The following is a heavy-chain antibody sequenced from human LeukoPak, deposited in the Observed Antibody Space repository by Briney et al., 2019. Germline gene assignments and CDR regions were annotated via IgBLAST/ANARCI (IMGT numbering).Heavy chain of an antibody. Sequence: GGSLRLSCAASGFTFSNFAMSWFRQAPGRGLEWVSAAGTATDTSYADSVKGRFTISRDNSKNTLYLQKNSLGAEDTAVYYCAKEGSRRRFDFDSWGRGTLVTVSS. J-gene: IGHJ4*02. V-gene: IGHV3-23*01. CDR1: GFTFSNFA. CDR2: AGTATDT. CDR3: AKEGSRRRFDFDS. D-gene: IGHD3-16*01.